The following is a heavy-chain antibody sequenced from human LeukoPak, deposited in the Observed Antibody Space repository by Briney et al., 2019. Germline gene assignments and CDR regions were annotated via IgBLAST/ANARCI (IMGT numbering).Heavy chain of an antibody. D-gene: IGHD3-22*01. CDR3: ATAGDPVDYYDNSGYYDY. J-gene: IGHJ4*02. CDR1: GHTLTELS. Sequence: ASVKVSCKVFGHTLTELSVHWVRQAPGKGLEWMGGFDPEDYKTIYAQKFQGRVTMTEDTSTKTAYMDLSSLRSDDTAVYYCATAGDPVDYYDNSGYYDYWGQGTLVTVSS. CDR2: FDPEDYKT. V-gene: IGHV1-24*01.